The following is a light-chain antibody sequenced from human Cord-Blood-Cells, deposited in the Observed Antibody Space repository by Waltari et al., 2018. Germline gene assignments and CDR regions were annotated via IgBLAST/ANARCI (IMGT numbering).Light chain of an antibody. Sequence: DIVLTQSPATLSLTPGERATLSCRASQSVSSYLAWYQQKPGQAPRLLIYAASNSATGIPSMFSGSGSGTDFTLTISSLEPEDFAVYYCQQRSNWPLTFGGGTKVEIK. CDR1: QSVSSY. V-gene: IGKV3-11*01. CDR3: QQRSNWPLT. J-gene: IGKJ4*02. CDR2: AAS.